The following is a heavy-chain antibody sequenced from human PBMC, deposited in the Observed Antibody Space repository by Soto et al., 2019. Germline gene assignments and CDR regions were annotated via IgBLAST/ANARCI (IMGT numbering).Heavy chain of an antibody. CDR2: IYSGGST. D-gene: IGHD6-13*01. V-gene: IGHV3-66*01. CDR1: GFTVSSNY. CDR3: ARDRIAAAGYYYYGMDV. J-gene: IGHJ6*02. Sequence: GGSLRLSCAASGFTVSSNYMSWVRQAPGKGLEWVSVIYSGGSTYYADSVKGRFTISRDNSKNTLYLQMNSLRAEDTAVYYCARDRIAAAGYYYYGMDVWGQGTTVTVSS.